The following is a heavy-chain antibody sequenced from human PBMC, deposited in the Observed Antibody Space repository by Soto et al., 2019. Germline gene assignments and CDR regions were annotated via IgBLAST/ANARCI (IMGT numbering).Heavy chain of an antibody. D-gene: IGHD3-16*02. CDR2: ISSSSSYI. V-gene: IGHV3-21*01. CDR3: ARDRRGENWGIYRPVDY. Sequence: EVQLVESGGGLVKPGGSLRLSCAASGFTFSSYSMNWVRQAPGKGLEWVSSISSSSSYIYYADSVKGRFTISRDNAKNSLDLQMNSLRAEDTAVYYCARDRRGENWGIYRPVDYWGQGTLVTVSS. J-gene: IGHJ4*02. CDR1: GFTFSSYS.